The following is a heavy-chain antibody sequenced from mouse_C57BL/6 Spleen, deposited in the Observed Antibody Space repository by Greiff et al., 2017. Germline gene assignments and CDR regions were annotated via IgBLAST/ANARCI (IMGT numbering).Heavy chain of an antibody. D-gene: IGHD1-1*01. V-gene: IGHV1-82*01. CDR3: ARDGSSYVFAY. J-gene: IGHJ3*01. Sequence: VQLQQSGPELVKPGASVKISCKASGYAFSSSWMNWVKQRPGKGLEWIGRIYPGDGDTNYNGKFKGKATLTADKSSSTAYMQLSSRTSEDSAVYFCARDGSSYVFAYWGQGTLVTVSA. CDR2: IYPGDGDT. CDR1: GYAFSSSW.